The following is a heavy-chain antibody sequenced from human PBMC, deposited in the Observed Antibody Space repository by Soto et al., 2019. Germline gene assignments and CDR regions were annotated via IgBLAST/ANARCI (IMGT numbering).Heavy chain of an antibody. CDR1: GGSISSYD. CDR2: IYYSGST. V-gene: IGHV4-59*12. J-gene: IGHJ4*02. Sequence: SETLSLTCTVSGGSISSYDWSWIRQPPGKGLEWIGYIYYSGSTNYSPSLKSRVTISIDTSKNQFSLQMSSVSAADTAVYYCARALRATVALDDYWGQGTLVTVSS. D-gene: IGHD1-1*01. CDR3: ARALRATVALDDY.